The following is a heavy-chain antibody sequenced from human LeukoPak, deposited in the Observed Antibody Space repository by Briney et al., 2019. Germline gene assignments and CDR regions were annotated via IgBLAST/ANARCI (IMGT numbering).Heavy chain of an antibody. Sequence: PSETLSLTCSVSGGSLYSGTYYWSWIRQPAGKGLEWIGRIYTSGSTNYHPSLKSRVTVSLDISKNQFSLKLSSVTAADTAVYYCARETHMYCKSNSCYGYFDLWGRGTLVTVSS. CDR1: GGSLYSGTYY. J-gene: IGHJ2*01. CDR2: IYTSGST. V-gene: IGHV4-61*02. D-gene: IGHD2-2*01. CDR3: ARETHMYCKSNSCYGYFDL.